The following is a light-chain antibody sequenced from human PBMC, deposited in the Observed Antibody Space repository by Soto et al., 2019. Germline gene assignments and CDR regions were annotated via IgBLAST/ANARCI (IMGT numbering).Light chain of an antibody. V-gene: IGLV2-14*01. CDR1: RSDVGGYNY. Sequence: QSALTQPASVSGSPGQSITIYCTETRSDVGGYNYVSWYQQHPGKATKLLLYDVSHRPSGVSNRFSGSKSGNTASPTISGLQAEDEAAYYCSSYTSGSTVVFGGGTKLTVL. CDR3: SSYTSGSTVV. J-gene: IGLJ2*01. CDR2: DVS.